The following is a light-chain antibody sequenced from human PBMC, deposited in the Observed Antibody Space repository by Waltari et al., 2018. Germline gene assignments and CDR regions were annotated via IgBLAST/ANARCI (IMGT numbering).Light chain of an antibody. V-gene: IGKV1-27*01. CDR2: AAS. Sequence: DIQMTQSPSSLSASVGDRVTITCRASQGISNYVAWYQQKPGKVPKVLIYAASILYSGVPSRFSGSGSGTDFTLTISSLQPEDVATYYCQKYHGAPFTFGPGTKVDIK. CDR3: QKYHGAPFT. J-gene: IGKJ3*01. CDR1: QGISNY.